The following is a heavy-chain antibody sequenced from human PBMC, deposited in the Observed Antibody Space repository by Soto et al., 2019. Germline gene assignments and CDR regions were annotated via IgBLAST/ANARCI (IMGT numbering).Heavy chain of an antibody. CDR2: ISGSGGST. V-gene: IGHV3-23*01. Sequence: EVQLLESGGGLVQPGGSLRLSCAASGFTFSSYAMSWVRQAPGKGLGWVSAISGSGGSTYYADSVKGRFTISRDNSKNTLYLQMNSLRAEDTAVYYCANIVVVVAATSGAFDIWGQGTMVTVSS. CDR3: ANIVVVVAATSGAFDI. J-gene: IGHJ3*02. CDR1: GFTFSSYA. D-gene: IGHD2-15*01.